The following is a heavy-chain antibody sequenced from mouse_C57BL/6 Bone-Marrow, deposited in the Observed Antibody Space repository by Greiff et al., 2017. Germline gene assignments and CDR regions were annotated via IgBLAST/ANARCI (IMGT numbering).Heavy chain of an antibody. CDR1: GYTFTSYG. CDR3: ARLAWFAY. CDR2: IYPRSGNT. Sequence: QVQLQQSGAELARPGASVKLSCKASGYTFTSYGISWVKQRTGQGLEWIGEIYPRSGNTYYNEKFKGKATLTADKSSSTAYLELRSLTSEDSAVYFCARLAWFAYGGQGTLVTVSA. J-gene: IGHJ3*01. V-gene: IGHV1-81*01.